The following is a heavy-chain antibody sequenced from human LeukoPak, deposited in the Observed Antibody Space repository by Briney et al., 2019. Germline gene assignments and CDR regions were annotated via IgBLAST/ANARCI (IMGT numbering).Heavy chain of an antibody. Sequence: GGSLRLSCAASGFTFSSYAMSWVRQASGKGLEWVSAISSSGGSTYYADSVKGRFTISRHNSENTLYLHMNSLRVEDTAVYFCARGGTPGYSSGRIDYWGQGTLVTVSS. CDR2: ISSSGGST. V-gene: IGHV3-23*01. D-gene: IGHD6-19*01. CDR3: ARGGTPGYSSGRIDY. J-gene: IGHJ4*02. CDR1: GFTFSSYA.